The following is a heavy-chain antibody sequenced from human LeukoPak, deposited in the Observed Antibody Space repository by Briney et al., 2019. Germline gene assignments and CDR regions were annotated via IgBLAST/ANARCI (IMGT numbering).Heavy chain of an antibody. CDR2: IYPNTGGT. V-gene: IGHV1-2*02. D-gene: IGHD2/OR15-2a*01. CDR1: GYTFTDYY. Sequence: ASVKVSCKSSGYTFTDYYMHWVRQAPGQGLEWMGLIYPNTGGTDYARKFQGRVTMTRDTSISTAYMELSTLGSDDTAVYYCARGPFNPLTLDWFDPWGQGTLVTVSS. CDR3: ARGPFNPLTLDWFDP. J-gene: IGHJ5*02.